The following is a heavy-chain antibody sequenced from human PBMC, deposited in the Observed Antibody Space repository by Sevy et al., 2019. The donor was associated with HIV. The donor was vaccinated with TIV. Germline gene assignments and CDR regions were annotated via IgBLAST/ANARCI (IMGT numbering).Heavy chain of an antibody. CDR2: INQDGSET. CDR3: ARLLYGSADY. V-gene: IGHV3-7*01. J-gene: IGHJ4*02. CDR1: GFTFSSYW. D-gene: IGHD3-10*01. Sequence: GGYLRLSCAASGFTFSSYWMSWVRQAPGKGLEWVATINQDGSETFYVDSVKGRFTISRHNPRKSLYLQMNSLSAEDTAVYYCARLLYGSADYWGQGTLVTVSS.